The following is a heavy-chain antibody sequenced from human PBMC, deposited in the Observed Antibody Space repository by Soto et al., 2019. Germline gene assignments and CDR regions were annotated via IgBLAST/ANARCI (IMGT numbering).Heavy chain of an antibody. CDR1: GFTFSSYA. D-gene: IGHD3-10*01. Sequence: EVQLLESGGGLVQPGGSLRVSCAASGFTFSSYAMSWVRQAPGKGLEWVSGISGSGDRTHYADSVKGRFTISRDNSKNTLYLQMNSLRAEDTAVYYCARDQVHGSGSLDNWGQGTLVTVSS. CDR2: ISGSGDRT. J-gene: IGHJ4*02. V-gene: IGHV3-23*01. CDR3: ARDQVHGSGSLDN.